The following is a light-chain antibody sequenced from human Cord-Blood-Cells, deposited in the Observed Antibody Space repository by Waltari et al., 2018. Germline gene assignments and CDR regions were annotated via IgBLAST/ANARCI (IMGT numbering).Light chain of an antibody. V-gene: IGKV1-39*01. CDR1: QSISSY. CDR3: QQSYSTPLT. J-gene: IGKJ4*01. CDR2: AAS. Sequence: DIQMTQSPSSLSASVGVRVTITCRASQSISSYLNWYQQKPGQAPKLLIYAASSLQSGVPSRFSGSGSGTDFTLTISSLQPEDFATYYCQQSYSTPLTFGGGTKVEIK.